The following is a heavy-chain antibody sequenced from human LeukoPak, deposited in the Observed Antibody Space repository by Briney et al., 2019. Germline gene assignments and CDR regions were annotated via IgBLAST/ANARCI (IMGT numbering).Heavy chain of an antibody. CDR1: GFTFSNYA. D-gene: IGHD3-10*01. CDR3: ARDGSGSPDY. Sequence: GGPLRLSCAASGFTFSNYAIHWVRQAPGKGLEYVSAISDNGRQTFYTNSVKDRFTTSRDNSKNTLYLQMGSLRAEDMAVYYCARDGSGSPDYWGQGTLVTVSS. CDR2: ISDNGRQT. J-gene: IGHJ4*02. V-gene: IGHV3-64*01.